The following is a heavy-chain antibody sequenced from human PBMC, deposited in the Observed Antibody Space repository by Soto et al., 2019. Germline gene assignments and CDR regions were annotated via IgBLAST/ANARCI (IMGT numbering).Heavy chain of an antibody. J-gene: IGHJ3*02. Sequence: SETLSLTCTVSGGSISSYYWSWIRQPPGKGLEWIGYIYYSGSTNYNPSLKSRVTISVDTSKNQFSLKLSSVTAADTAVYYCARQVVVAATKKVGAFDIWGQGTMVTVS. CDR1: GGSISSYY. D-gene: IGHD2-15*01. CDR2: IYYSGST. V-gene: IGHV4-59*01. CDR3: ARQVVVAATKKVGAFDI.